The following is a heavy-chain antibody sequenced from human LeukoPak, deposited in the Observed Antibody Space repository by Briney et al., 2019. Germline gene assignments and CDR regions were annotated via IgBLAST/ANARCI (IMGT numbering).Heavy chain of an antibody. Sequence: PSETLSLTCAVYGASITGYYWSWIRQPPGRVLEWVGEIHYTGATSYNPSLKSRATISTDTSKNQFSLRLSSVTAADTAVYYCARGNILTGYCFDFWGQGALVTVSS. CDR3: ARGNILTGYCFDF. CDR2: IHYTGAT. V-gene: IGHV4-34*01. D-gene: IGHD3-9*01. J-gene: IGHJ4*02. CDR1: GASITGYY.